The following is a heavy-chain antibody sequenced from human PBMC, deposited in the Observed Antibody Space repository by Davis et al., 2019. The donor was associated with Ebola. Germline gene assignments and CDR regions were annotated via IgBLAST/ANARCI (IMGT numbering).Heavy chain of an antibody. CDR3: AKVAGNNWFDP. Sequence: GESLKISCAASGLTLGTYAVNWVRQAPGKGLEWVSVISGSGATSYYIDSVKGRFTISRDNSKNTLYLQMNSLRAEDTAVYYCAKVAGNNWFDPWGQGTLVTVSS. CDR1: GLTLGTYA. D-gene: IGHD6-19*01. CDR2: ISGSGATS. J-gene: IGHJ5*02. V-gene: IGHV3-23*01.